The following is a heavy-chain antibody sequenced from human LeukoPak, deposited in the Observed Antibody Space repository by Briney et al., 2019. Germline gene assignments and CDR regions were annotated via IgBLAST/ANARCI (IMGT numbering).Heavy chain of an antibody. CDR3: ARDLLISTSIVATITGY. CDR2: ISYDGSNK. V-gene: IGHV3-30-3*01. J-gene: IGHJ4*02. Sequence: PGGSLRLSCAASGFTFSSYAMHWVRQAPGKGLEWVAVISYDGSNKYYADSVKGRFTISRDNSKNTLYLQMNSLRAEDTAVYYCARDLLISTSIVATITGYWGQGTLVTVSS. D-gene: IGHD5-12*01. CDR1: GFTFSSYA.